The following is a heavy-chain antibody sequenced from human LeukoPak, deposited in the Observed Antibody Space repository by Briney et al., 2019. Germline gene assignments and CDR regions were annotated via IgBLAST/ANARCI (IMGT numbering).Heavy chain of an antibody. CDR1: GFTFSSYS. J-gene: IGHJ6*02. Sequence: GGSLRLSCAASGFTFSSYSMNWFRQAPGKGLDWFSSISSSSSYIYYADSVKGRFTISRDNAKNSLYLQMNSLRAEDTAVYYCARDPTLTYGMDVWGQGTTVTVSS. V-gene: IGHV3-21*01. CDR3: ARDPTLTYGMDV. CDR2: ISSSSSYI.